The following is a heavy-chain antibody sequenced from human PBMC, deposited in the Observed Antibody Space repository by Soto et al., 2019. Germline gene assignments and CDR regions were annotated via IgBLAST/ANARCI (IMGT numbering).Heavy chain of an antibody. CDR1: GYTFTSYD. CDR3: ARKQAIRDYYYGLDV. CDR2: MNPNSGNR. V-gene: IGHV1-8*01. J-gene: IGHJ6*02. D-gene: IGHD6-13*01. Sequence: QVQLVQSGAEVKKPGASVIVSCKASGYTFTSYDINWVRQATGQGLEWMGWMNPNSGNRGYVQKFQGRVTMTRNTSINTADMELSSLTSDDAAVYYCARKQAIRDYYYGLDVWGQGTTVTVSS.